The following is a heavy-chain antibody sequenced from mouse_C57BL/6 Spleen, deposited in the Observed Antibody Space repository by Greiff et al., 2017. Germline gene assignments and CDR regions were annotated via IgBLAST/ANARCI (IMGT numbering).Heavy chain of an antibody. CDR1: GYTFTDYY. CDR3: ARGIGSRGFDY. CDR2: INPNNGGT. D-gene: IGHD1-1*01. Sequence: EVKLQQSGPELVKPGASVKISCKASGYTFTDYYMNWVKQSHGKSLEWIGDINPNNGGTSYNQKFKGKATLTVDKSSSTAYIELRSLTSEDSAVYYCARGIGSRGFDYWGQGTTLTVSS. J-gene: IGHJ2*01. V-gene: IGHV1-26*01.